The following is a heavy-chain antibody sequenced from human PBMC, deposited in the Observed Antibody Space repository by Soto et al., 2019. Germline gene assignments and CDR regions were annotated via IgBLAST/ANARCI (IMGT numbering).Heavy chain of an antibody. CDR1: GGSISSYY. V-gene: IGHV4-59*12. J-gene: IGHJ6*02. CDR2: IYDSGST. D-gene: IGHD4-17*01. CDR3: ARAHYGDYGYGMDV. Sequence: SETLSLTCTVSGGSISSYYWSWIRQPPGKGLEWIGYIYDSGSTYYNPSLKSRVTISVDRSKNQFSLKLSSVTAADTAVYYCARAHYGDYGYGMDVWGQGTTVTSP.